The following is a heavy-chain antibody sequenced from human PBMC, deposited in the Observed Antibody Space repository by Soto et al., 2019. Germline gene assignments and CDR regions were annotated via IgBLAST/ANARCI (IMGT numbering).Heavy chain of an antibody. CDR1: GFTFSSYG. V-gene: IGHV3-33*01. J-gene: IGHJ4*01. Sequence: QVQLVESGGGVVQPGRSLRLSCAASGFTFSSYGMHWVRQAPGKGLEWVAVIWYDGSNKYYADSVKGRFTISRDNSKNTLYLQMNSLRAEVTAVYYCARVPFYCYGSGTDMGYFDYWGHGTLVTVSS. D-gene: IGHD3-10*01. CDR3: ARVPFYCYGSGTDMGYFDY. CDR2: IWYDGSNK.